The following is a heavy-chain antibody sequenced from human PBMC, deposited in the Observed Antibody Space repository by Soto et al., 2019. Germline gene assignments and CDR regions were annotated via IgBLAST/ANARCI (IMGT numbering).Heavy chain of an antibody. J-gene: IGHJ4*02. Sequence: PSETLSLTCTVSGGSISGYYWSWIQQPPGKGLEWIGYIYYSGSTNYNPSLKSRVTISVDTSKNQFSLKLSSVTAADTAVYYCAKTPSIYDHKDYWGQGTLVTVSS. CDR2: IYYSGST. CDR1: GGSISGYY. CDR3: AKTPSIYDHKDY. D-gene: IGHD3-22*01. V-gene: IGHV4-59*12.